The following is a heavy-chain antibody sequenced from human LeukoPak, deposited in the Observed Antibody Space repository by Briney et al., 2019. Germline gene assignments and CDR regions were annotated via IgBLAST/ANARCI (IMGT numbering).Heavy chain of an antibody. J-gene: IGHJ4*02. Sequence: GGSLRLSCAASGFTFSSYGMHRVRQAPGKGLEWVAFIRYDGSNKYYADSVKGRFTISRDNSKNTLYLQMNSLRAEDTAVYYCANGGIAAAVTDYWGQGTLVTVSS. D-gene: IGHD6-13*01. CDR3: ANGGIAAAVTDY. CDR1: GFTFSSYG. CDR2: IRYDGSNK. V-gene: IGHV3-30*02.